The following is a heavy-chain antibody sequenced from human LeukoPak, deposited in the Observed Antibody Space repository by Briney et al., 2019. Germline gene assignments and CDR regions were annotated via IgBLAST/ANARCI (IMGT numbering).Heavy chain of an antibody. Sequence: GGSLRLSCAASGFTFSSYGMHGVRQTPDKGREGVAVISDDGTNKHYADSLKGRFTISRDNSKDTLYLQMNSLRPADTAVYYCAKGFYSGGNSFLIDYWGQGTLVTVSS. CDR3: AKGFYSGGNSFLIDY. CDR2: ISDDGTNK. CDR1: GFTFSSYG. V-gene: IGHV3-30*18. D-gene: IGHD2-15*01. J-gene: IGHJ4*02.